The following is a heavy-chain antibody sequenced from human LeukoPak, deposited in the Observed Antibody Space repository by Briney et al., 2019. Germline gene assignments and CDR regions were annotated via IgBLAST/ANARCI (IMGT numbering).Heavy chain of an antibody. V-gene: IGHV3-74*01. CDR2: INSDGSST. CDR3: ARSLWSSGYQDY. Sequence: PAGTLSLSCAASGFTFSSYWMHWVRQAPGKGLVWVSRINSDGSSTSYADSVKGRFTISRDNAKNTVYLQMNSLRAEDTAVYYCARSLWSSGYQDYWGQGTLVTVSS. D-gene: IGHD3-22*01. CDR1: GFTFSSYW. J-gene: IGHJ4*02.